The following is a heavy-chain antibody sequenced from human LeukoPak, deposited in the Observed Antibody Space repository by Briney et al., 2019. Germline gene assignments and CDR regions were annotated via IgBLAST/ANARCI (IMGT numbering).Heavy chain of an antibody. J-gene: IGHJ4*02. CDR2: INPNSGGT. D-gene: IGHD1-20*01. Sequence: ASVKVSCKASGYTFTGYYMHWVRQAPAQGLEWMGWINPNSGGTNYAQKFQGRVTMTRDTSISTAYMELSRLRSDDTAVYYCARAKYNWNDVGYFDYWGQGTLVTVSS. V-gene: IGHV1-2*02. CDR1: GYTFTGYY. CDR3: ARAKYNWNDVGYFDY.